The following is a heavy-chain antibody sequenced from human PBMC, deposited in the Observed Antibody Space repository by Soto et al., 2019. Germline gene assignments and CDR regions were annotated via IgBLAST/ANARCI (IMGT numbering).Heavy chain of an antibody. D-gene: IGHD6-6*01. V-gene: IGHV4-34*01. Sequence: PSETLSLTCAVYGGSFSGYYWSWIRQPPGKGLEWIGEINHSGSTNYNPSLKSRVTISRDNSKNTLYLQMNSLRAEDTAVYYCAKDTEYSSSSGFDYWGQGTLVTVS. CDR2: INHSGST. CDR1: GGSFSGYY. CDR3: AKDTEYSSSSGFDY. J-gene: IGHJ4*02.